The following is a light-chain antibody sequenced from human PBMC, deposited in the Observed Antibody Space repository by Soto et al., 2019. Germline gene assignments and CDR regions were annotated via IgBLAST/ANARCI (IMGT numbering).Light chain of an antibody. CDR3: AAWDDSLNGPV. Sequence: QSVLTQPPSASGTPGQTVTISCSGSSSNIGLNDVHWYRQLSGTAPQILIYDTNQQATGVPARFSGSRSGTSASLAIHGLQSEDEADYHCAAWDDSLNGPVFGGGTKLTVL. V-gene: IGLV1-44*01. CDR2: DTN. CDR1: SSNIGLND. J-gene: IGLJ2*01.